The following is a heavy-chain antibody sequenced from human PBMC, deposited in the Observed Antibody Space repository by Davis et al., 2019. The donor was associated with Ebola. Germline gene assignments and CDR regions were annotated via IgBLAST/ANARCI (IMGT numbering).Heavy chain of an antibody. V-gene: IGHV1-69*04. CDR1: GGTFSSYA. Sequence: AASVKVSCKASGGTFSSYAISWVRQAPGQGLEWMGRIIPILGIANYAQKFQGRVTITADKSTSTAYMELSGLRSEDTAVYYCATLQATVTTNYYYGMDVWGQGTTVTVSS. CDR3: ATLQATVTTNYYYGMDV. J-gene: IGHJ6*02. CDR2: IIPILGIA. D-gene: IGHD4-11*01.